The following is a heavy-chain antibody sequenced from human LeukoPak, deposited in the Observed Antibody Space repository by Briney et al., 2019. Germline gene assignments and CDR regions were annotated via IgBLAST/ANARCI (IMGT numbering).Heavy chain of an antibody. V-gene: IGHV3-21*01. CDR2: ISSSSSYI. Sequence: KAGGSLRLSCAASGFTFSSYSMNWVRQAPGKGLEWVSSISSSSSYIYYADSVKGRFTTSRDNAKNSLYLQMNSLRAEDMALYYCAKGVGWELRGSFDYWGQGTLVTVSS. CDR1: GFTFSSYS. J-gene: IGHJ4*02. D-gene: IGHD1-26*01. CDR3: AKGVGWELRGSFDY.